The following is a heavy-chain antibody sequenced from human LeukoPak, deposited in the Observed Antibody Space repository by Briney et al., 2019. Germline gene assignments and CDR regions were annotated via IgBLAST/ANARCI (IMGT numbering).Heavy chain of an antibody. CDR1: GGSISSYY. V-gene: IGHV4-4*08. J-gene: IGHJ6*03. D-gene: IGHD3-10*01. CDR3: ARGDMVRGVIQDYYYYYMDV. CDR2: IYTSGST. Sequence: SETLSLTCTVSGGSISSYYWSWIRQPPGKGLEWIGRIYTSGSTNYNPSLKSRVTISVDTSKNQFSLKLSSVTAADTAVYYCARGDMVRGVIQDYYYYYMDVWGKGTTVTISS.